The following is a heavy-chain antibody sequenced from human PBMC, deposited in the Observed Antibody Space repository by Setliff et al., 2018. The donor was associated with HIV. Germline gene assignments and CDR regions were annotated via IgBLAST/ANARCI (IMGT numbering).Heavy chain of an antibody. D-gene: IGHD5-12*01. CDR1: GGSFSDYY. Sequence: SETLSLTCGVHGGSFSDYYWSWIRQPPGKGLEWIGYIYYSGSTYYNPSLKSRVTISVDTSKNQFSLKVSSVTAADTAVYYCARDRGGGYNNLDYWGQGTLVTVSS. CDR3: ARDRGGGYNNLDY. V-gene: IGHV4-30-4*08. CDR2: IYYSGST. J-gene: IGHJ4*02.